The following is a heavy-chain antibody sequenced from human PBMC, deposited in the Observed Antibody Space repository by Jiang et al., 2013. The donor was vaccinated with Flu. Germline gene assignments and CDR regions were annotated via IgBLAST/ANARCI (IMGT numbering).Heavy chain of an antibody. CDR2: IDPSDSYT. J-gene: IGHJ4*02. CDR1: GYTFSNFW. D-gene: IGHD1-20*01. Sequence: GAEVKKPGESLRISCKGSGYTFSNFWISWVRQVPGKGLEWMGRIDPSDSYTIYSPSLQGHVTISVDQSINTAYLQWSSLKASDTAIYYCARHGFPHDVVGYNFFWGQGTLVSVSS. CDR3: ARHGFPHDVVGYNFF. V-gene: IGHV5-10-1*01.